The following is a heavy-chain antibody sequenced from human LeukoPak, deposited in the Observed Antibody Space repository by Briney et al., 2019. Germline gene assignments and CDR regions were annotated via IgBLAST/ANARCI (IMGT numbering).Heavy chain of an antibody. Sequence: QPGRSLRLSCAASGFTFSSYAMHWVRQAPGKGLEWVAVISYDGSNKYYADSVKGRFTISRDNSKNTLYLQMNSLRAEDTAVYYCAKAGYCTNDACSTLDYWGQGTLVTVSS. V-gene: IGHV3-30-3*01. J-gene: IGHJ4*02. CDR3: AKAGYCTNDACSTLDY. CDR2: ISYDGSNK. D-gene: IGHD2-8*01. CDR1: GFTFSSYA.